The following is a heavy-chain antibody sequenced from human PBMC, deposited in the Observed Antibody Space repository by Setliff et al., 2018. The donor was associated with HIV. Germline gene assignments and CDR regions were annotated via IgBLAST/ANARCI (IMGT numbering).Heavy chain of an antibody. CDR1: GGSFSGYY. CDR3: ARRVDNSGTFPDKNWFDP. Sequence: SETLSLTCAVYGGSFSGYYWSWIRQPPGKGLEWIGEINHSGSTNYNPSLKSRVTISVDTSKNQFSLKLSSVAAADTAVYYCARRVDNSGTFPDKNWFDPWGQGRLVTVSS. J-gene: IGHJ5*02. V-gene: IGHV4-34*01. D-gene: IGHD3-10*01. CDR2: INHSGST.